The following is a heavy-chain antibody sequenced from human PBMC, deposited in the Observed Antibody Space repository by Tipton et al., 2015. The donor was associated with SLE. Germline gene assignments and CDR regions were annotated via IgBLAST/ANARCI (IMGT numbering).Heavy chain of an antibody. CDR1: GFTFSSYT. J-gene: IGHJ1*01. CDR3: ARGPLSQGEGYFQH. V-gene: IGHV3-21*01. Sequence: SLRLSCAASGFTFSSYTMNWVRQAPGKGLDWVSSISSSSNYIYCAGSVKGRFTISRDNAKNSLYLQMNNLRAEDTAVYYCARGPLSQGEGYFQHWGQGTLVTVSS. CDR2: ISSSSNYI.